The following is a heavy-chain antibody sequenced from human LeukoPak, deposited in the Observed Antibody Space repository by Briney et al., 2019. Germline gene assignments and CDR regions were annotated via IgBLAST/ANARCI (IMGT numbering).Heavy chain of an antibody. CDR2: VYSDAST. J-gene: IGHJ4*02. CDR1: GFSVRSNY. Sequence: GGSLRLSCAASGFSVRSNYMAWVRQAPGKGLESVSVVYSDASTYYADSVKGRFTISRDNLRNTLYLQMNNLGADDTAVYFCAQLSWNPYYFDYWGQGTLVTVSS. V-gene: IGHV3-53*01. D-gene: IGHD1-1*01. CDR3: AQLSWNPYYFDY.